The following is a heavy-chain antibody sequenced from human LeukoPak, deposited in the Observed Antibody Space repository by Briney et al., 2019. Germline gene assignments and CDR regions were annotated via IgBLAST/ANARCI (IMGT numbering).Heavy chain of an antibody. J-gene: IGHJ4*02. CDR2: IKQDGSEM. CDR3: AREGYNWNYVAY. Sequence: GGSLRLSCAASGFSFNSYWMTWVRRAPGKGLEWVANIKQDGSEMYYEDSVKGRFTISRDNGKKSLYLQMNGLRAEDTAVYYCAREGYNWNYVAYCGQGTLVTVSS. D-gene: IGHD1-7*01. V-gene: IGHV3-7*01. CDR1: GFSFNSYW.